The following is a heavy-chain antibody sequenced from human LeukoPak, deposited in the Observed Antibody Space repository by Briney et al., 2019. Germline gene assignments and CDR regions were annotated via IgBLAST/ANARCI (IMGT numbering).Heavy chain of an antibody. Sequence: PSETLSLTCAVSGYSISSGYYWGWIRQPPGKGLEWIGSIYHSGSTYYNPSLKSRVTISVDTSKNQFSLKLSSVTAADTAVYYCARLPIVVVPAARGYSYSIDYWGQGTLVTVS. CDR2: IYHSGST. CDR1: GYSISSGYY. D-gene: IGHD2-2*01. J-gene: IGHJ4*02. V-gene: IGHV4-38-2*01. CDR3: ARLPIVVVPAARGYSYSIDY.